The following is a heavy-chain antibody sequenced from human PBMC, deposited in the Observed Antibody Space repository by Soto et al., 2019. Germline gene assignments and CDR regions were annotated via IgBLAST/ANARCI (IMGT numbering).Heavy chain of an antibody. CDR2: IIPIFGTA. CDR1: GGTFSSYA. D-gene: IGHD1-26*01. CDR3: ARDFHGSYSDPLFDY. Sequence: ASVKVSCKASGGTFSSYAISWARQAPGQGLEWMGGIIPIFGTANYAQKFQGRVTITADESTSTAYMELSSLRSEDTAVYYCARDFHGSYSDPLFDYWGQGTLVTVSS. J-gene: IGHJ4*02. V-gene: IGHV1-69*13.